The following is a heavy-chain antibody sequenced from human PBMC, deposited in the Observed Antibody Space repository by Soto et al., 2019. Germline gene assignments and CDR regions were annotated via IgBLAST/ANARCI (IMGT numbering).Heavy chain of an antibody. D-gene: IGHD2-15*01. J-gene: IGHJ5*02. CDR1: GYTFTSYA. Sequence: ASVKVSCKASGYTFTSYAMHWVRQAPGQRLEWMGWIDAGNGNTKYSQKFQGRVTITRDTSASTAYMELSSLRSEDTAVYYCARDVGVGGGSCYFPKSNWGDPWGQGTLVTVSS. CDR2: IDAGNGNT. V-gene: IGHV1-3*01. CDR3: ARDVGVGGGSCYFPKSNWGDP.